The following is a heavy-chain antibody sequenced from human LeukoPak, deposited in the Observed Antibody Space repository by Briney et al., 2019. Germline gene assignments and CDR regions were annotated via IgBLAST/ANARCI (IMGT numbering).Heavy chain of an antibody. CDR2: IYYSGST. CDR3: ARGDFQFDY. CDR1: GGSISSYY. V-gene: IGHV4-59*01. Sequence: SETLSLTCPVSGGSISSYYWSWIRQPPGKGLEWIAYIYYSGSTNYNPSLKSRVTISVDTSKNQFSLKLSSVTAADTAVYYCARGDFQFDYWGQGTLVTVSS. J-gene: IGHJ4*02. D-gene: IGHD3-3*01.